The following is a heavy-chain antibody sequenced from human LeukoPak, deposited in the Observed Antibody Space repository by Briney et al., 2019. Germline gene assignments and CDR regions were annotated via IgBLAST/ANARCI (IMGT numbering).Heavy chain of an antibody. V-gene: IGHV3-23*01. CDR2: ISGSGGST. J-gene: IGHJ4*02. D-gene: IGHD3-22*01. Sequence: PGGSLRLSCAASGFTFSSYAMSWVRQAPGKGLECVSAISGSGGSTYYADSVKGRFTISRDNSKNTLYLQMNSLRAEDTAVYYCATPGDYYDSSGYALLDYWGQGTLVTVSS. CDR3: ATPGDYYDSSGYALLDY. CDR1: GFTFSSYA.